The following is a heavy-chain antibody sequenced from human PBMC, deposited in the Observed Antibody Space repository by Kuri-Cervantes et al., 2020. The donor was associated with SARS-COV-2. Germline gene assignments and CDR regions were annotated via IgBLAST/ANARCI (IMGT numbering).Heavy chain of an antibody. J-gene: IGHJ4*02. CDR3: ARGLTGGRVDKG. Sequence: ASVKVSCKASGYTFTSYAMHWVRQAPGQRLEWMGIINPSGGSTSYAQKFQGRVTMTRDTSTSTVYMELSSLRSEETAVYYCARGLTGGRVDKGWGQGTLVTVSS. CDR2: INPSGGST. V-gene: IGHV1-46*01. D-gene: IGHD3-16*01. CDR1: GYTFTSYA.